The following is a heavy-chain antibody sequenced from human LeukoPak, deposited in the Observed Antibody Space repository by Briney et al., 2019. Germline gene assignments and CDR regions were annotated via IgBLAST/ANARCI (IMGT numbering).Heavy chain of an antibody. V-gene: IGHV3-74*01. CDR1: GFTFSKHW. CDR3: ARATSYSNYGMDV. J-gene: IGHJ6*02. Sequence: GGSLTLSCAASGFTFSKHWMHWVRQVPGKGLVWVSRINSDGSSTSYADSVKGRFTISRDNAKNTLYLQMNSLRAEDTAVHYCARATSYSNYGMDVWGQGTTVTVSS. CDR2: INSDGSST. D-gene: IGHD4-11*01.